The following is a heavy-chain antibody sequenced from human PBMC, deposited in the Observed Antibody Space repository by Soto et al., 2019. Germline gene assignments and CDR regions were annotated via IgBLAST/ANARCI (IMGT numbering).Heavy chain of an antibody. D-gene: IGHD4-17*01. V-gene: IGHV3-30*18. CDR2: ISYDGSNA. Sequence: QVQLVESGGGVVQPGRSLRLSCAASGFTFSSYGMHWVRQAPGKGLEWVALISYDGSNAYYADSVKGRFTISRDDSKNTLYLQMNSLRAEDTAVYYCAKFRTVTTQYYYYGMDVWGQGTTVTVSS. CDR1: GFTFSSYG. CDR3: AKFRTVTTQYYYYGMDV. J-gene: IGHJ6*02.